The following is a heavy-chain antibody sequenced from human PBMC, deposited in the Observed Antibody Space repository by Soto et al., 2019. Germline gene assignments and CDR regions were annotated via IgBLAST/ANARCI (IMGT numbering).Heavy chain of an antibody. Sequence: GGSLRLSCAASGFTFSSYDMNWVRQAPGKGLEWVSYISSSSSTIYYADSVKGRFTISRDNAKNSLYLQMNSLRVEDTAVYYCAGHGGQWLNWFDPWGQGILVT. CDR1: GFTFSSYD. V-gene: IGHV3-48*01. J-gene: IGHJ5*02. D-gene: IGHD6-19*01. CDR2: ISSSSSTI. CDR3: AGHGGQWLNWFDP.